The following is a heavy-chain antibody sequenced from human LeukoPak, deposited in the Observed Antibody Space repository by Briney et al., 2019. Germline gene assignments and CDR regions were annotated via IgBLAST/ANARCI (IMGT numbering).Heavy chain of an antibody. CDR2: ISSSRSYI. D-gene: IGHD6-13*01. J-gene: IGHJ4*02. V-gene: IGHV3-21*01. CDR1: GFTFSSYS. CDR3: ARFIAAPYYFDY. Sequence: PGGSLRLSCAASGFTFSSYSMNWVRQAPGKGLEWVSFISSSRSYIYYADSVKGRFTISIDNAKNSLYLQMNSLRAEDTAVYYCARFIAAPYYFDYWGRGTLVTVSS.